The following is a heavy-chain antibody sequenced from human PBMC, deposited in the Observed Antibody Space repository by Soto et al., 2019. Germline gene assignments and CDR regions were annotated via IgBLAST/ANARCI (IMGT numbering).Heavy chain of an antibody. CDR2: IWYDGSNK. J-gene: IGHJ6*02. V-gene: IGHV3-33*01. CDR1: GFTFSSYG. D-gene: IGHD2-2*01. CDR3: ARDVIVVPAAMAGSYYYYYGMDV. Sequence: GGSLRLSCAASGFTFSSYGMHWVRQAPGKGLEWVAVIWYDGSNKYYADSVKGRFTTSRDNSKNTLYLQMNSLRAEDTAVYYCARDVIVVPAAMAGSYYYYYGMDVWGQGTTVTVSS.